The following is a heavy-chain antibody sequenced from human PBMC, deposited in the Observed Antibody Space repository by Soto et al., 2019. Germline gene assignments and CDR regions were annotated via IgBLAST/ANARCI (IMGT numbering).Heavy chain of an antibody. D-gene: IGHD3-22*01. J-gene: IGHJ5*02. CDR1: GYKFTSSW. CDR3: ARKDKSGYFNWFDP. V-gene: IGHV5-51*01. CDR2: IFPSDSDT. Sequence: GESLEISCRTSGYKFTSSWIAWVRQMPGKGLEWMGIIFPSDSDTRYSPSFQGQVTISADRFTSTVFFQWASLKASDTAVYFCARKDKSGYFNWFDPWGQGTPVTVSP.